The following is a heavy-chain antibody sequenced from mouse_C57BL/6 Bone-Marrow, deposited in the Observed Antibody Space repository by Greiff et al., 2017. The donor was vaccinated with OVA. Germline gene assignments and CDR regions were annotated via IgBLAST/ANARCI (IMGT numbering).Heavy chain of an antibody. Sequence: EVKLQESGPELVKPGASVKISCKASGYTFTDYYMNWVKQSHGKSLEWIGDINPNNGGTSYNQKFKGKATLTVEKSSSTAYMELRSLTSEDSAVYYCARGGATVVATPFAYWGQGTLDTDSA. CDR2: INPNNGGT. J-gene: IGHJ3*01. D-gene: IGHD1-1*01. V-gene: IGHV1-26*01. CDR1: GYTFTDYY. CDR3: ARGGATVVATPFAY.